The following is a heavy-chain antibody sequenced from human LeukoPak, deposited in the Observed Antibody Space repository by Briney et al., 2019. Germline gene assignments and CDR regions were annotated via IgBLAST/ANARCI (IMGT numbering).Heavy chain of an antibody. CDR2: ISGSGGST. V-gene: IGHV3-23*01. J-gene: IGHJ4*02. CDR1: GFTFSSYA. CDR3: AKETPYGYVWGSYDY. Sequence: PGGSLRLSCAAPGFTFSSYAMSWVRQAPGKGLEWVSAISGSGGSTYYADSAKGRFTISRDNSKNTLYLQMNSLRAEDTAVYYCAKETPYGYVWGSYDYWGQGTLVTVSS. D-gene: IGHD3-16*01.